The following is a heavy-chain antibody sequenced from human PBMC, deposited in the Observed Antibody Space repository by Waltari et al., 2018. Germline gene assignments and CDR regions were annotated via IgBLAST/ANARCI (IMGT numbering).Heavy chain of an antibody. D-gene: IGHD1-7*01. J-gene: IGHJ4*02. Sequence: QVQLVQSGAEVKKPGSSVKVSCKASGGTFSSYAISWVRQAPGQGIEWMGRISPIFGTANYAQKVQGRGTITADKSTSTAYMELSSLRSEDTAVYYCARAGRECNWNYWLTYWGQGTLVTVSS. CDR3: ARAGRECNWNYWLTY. CDR1: GGTFSSYA. V-gene: IGHV1-69*13. CDR2: ISPIFGTA.